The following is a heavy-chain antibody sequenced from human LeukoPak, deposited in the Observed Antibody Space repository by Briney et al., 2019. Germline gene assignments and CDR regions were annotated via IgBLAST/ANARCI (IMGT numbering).Heavy chain of an antibody. CDR3: ASGGTGARKYYSDPFHY. CDR2: MYSAGST. J-gene: IGHJ4*02. Sequence: GGSLRLSCAASGFIVSNNYMNWVRQAPGKGLEWVSIMYSAGSTYYADSVRGRFTISRDSSKNTVSLQMNSLRVEDTAVYYCASGGTGARKYYSDPFHYWGQGTLVTVSS. D-gene: IGHD3-10*01. V-gene: IGHV3-53*01. CDR1: GFIVSNNY.